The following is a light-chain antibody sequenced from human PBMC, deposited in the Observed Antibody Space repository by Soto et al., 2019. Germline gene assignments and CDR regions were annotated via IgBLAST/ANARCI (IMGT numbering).Light chain of an antibody. Sequence: EIVLTQSPATLSLSPGERATLSCRASQSVSSYLAWYQQKPGQAPRLLIYDASNMAAGIPPRFSGCGSGTGFTLTISSLEPEDFALYYCQQHSNWPPYTFGRGTKLEIK. V-gene: IGKV3-11*01. CDR2: DAS. CDR3: QQHSNWPPYT. J-gene: IGKJ2*01. CDR1: QSVSSY.